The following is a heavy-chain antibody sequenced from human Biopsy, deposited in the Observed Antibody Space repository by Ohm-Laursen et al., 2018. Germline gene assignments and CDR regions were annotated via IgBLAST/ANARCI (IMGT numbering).Heavy chain of an antibody. J-gene: IGHJ1*01. D-gene: IGHD3-9*01. CDR2: NIPILGTG. Sequence: SLNVSCKAPGGTFSKYGVNWVRQAPGQGLEWLGGNIPILGTGNYAQKFQDRVTVAADTSTSTATMELRSLRSDDTAVYYCATKLTGYFHHWGQGTLVIVSS. CDR1: GGTFSKYG. V-gene: IGHV1-69*06. CDR3: ATKLTGYFHH.